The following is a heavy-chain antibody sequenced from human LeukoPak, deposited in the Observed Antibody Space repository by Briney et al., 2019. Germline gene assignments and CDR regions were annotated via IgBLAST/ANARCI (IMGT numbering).Heavy chain of an antibody. CDR2: IIPILGIA. J-gene: IGHJ4*02. CDR1: GGTFSSYA. V-gene: IGHV1-69*04. D-gene: IGHD5-18*01. CDR3: ARARWIQLLDY. Sequence: GASVKVSCKASGGTFSSYAISWVRQAPGQGLEWMGRIIPILGIANYAQKFQGRVTITADKSTSTAYMELSSLRSEDTAVYYCARARWIQLLDYWGQGTLVTVSS.